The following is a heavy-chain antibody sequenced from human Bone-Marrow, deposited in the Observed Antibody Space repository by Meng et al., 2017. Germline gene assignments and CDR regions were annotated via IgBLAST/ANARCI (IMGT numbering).Heavy chain of an antibody. D-gene: IGHD3-22*01. J-gene: IGHJ3*02. V-gene: IGHV3-9*01. CDR3: AKDMNPYYYDSSGYSRHAFDI. Sequence: SLKISCAASGFTFSSYWMSWVRQAPGKGLEWVSGISWNSGSIGYADSVKGRFTISRDNAKNSLYLQINSLRAEDTALYYCAKDMNPYYYDSSGYSRHAFDIWGQGTMVTVSS. CDR2: ISWNSGSI. CDR1: GFTFSSYW.